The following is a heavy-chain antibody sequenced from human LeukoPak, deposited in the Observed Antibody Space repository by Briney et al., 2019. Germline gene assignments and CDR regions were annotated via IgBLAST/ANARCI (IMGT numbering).Heavy chain of an antibody. Sequence: SQALSLTCTVSGGSISSGSYYWSWIRQPAGKGLEWIGRIYTSGSTNYNPSLKSRVTISVDTSKNQFSMKLSSVTAADTAVYYCARDTASMGYYYGMDVWGQGTTVTVS. CDR1: GGSISSGSYY. J-gene: IGHJ6*02. CDR3: ARDTASMGYYYGMDV. V-gene: IGHV4-61*02. D-gene: IGHD2-21*02. CDR2: IYTSGST.